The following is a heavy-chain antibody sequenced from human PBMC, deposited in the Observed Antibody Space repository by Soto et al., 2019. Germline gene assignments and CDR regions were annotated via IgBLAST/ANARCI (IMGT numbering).Heavy chain of an antibody. Sequence: EAQLVESGGELVQPGGSLRVSCTASGFTFSNYEMNWVRQAPGKGLEWVSYISSSSSGIYYTDSVKGRFTISRDNAKNSLYLQMNSLRAEDTAVYYCARRRYFDLWGRGTLVTVSS. V-gene: IGHV3-48*03. J-gene: IGHJ2*01. CDR1: GFTFSNYE. CDR3: ARRRYFDL. CDR2: ISSSSSGI.